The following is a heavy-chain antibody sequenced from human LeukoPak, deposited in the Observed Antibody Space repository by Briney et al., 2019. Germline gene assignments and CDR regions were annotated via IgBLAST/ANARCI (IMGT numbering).Heavy chain of an antibody. V-gene: IGHV1-18*01. J-gene: IGHJ4*02. D-gene: IGHD6-13*01. Sequence: GASVKVSCKASGYTFTSYGISWVRQASGQELEWMGWISAYNGNTNYAQKLQGRVTMTTDTSTSTAYMELRSLRSDDTAVYYCARDIAAAYHYYWGQGTLVTVSS. CDR1: GYTFTSYG. CDR2: ISAYNGNT. CDR3: ARDIAAAYHYY.